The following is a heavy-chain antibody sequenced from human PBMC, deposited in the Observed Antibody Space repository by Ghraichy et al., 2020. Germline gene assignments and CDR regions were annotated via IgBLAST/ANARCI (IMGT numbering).Heavy chain of an antibody. V-gene: IGHV4-30-4*01. Sequence: PLSLTCTVSGGSISSGDYYWSWIRQPPGKGLEWIGYIYYSGSTYYNPSLKSRVTISVDTSKNQFSLKLSSVTAADTAVYYCARDGDTAMPYFDYWGQGTLVTVSS. CDR2: IYYSGST. CDR3: ARDGDTAMPYFDY. CDR1: GGSISSGDYY. J-gene: IGHJ4*02. D-gene: IGHD5-18*01.